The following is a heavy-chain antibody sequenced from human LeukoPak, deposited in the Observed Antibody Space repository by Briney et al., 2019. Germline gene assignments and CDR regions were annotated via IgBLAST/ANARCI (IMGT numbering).Heavy chain of an antibody. CDR1: GFTFSSYG. J-gene: IGHJ5*02. Sequence: GGSLRLSCAASGFTFSSYGMHWVRQAPGKGLEWVSVIYSGGSTYYADSVKGRFTISRDNSKNTLYLQMNSLRAEDTAVYYCAREARGATNWFDPWGQGTLVTVSS. D-gene: IGHD5-12*01. CDR2: IYSGGST. CDR3: AREARGATNWFDP. V-gene: IGHV3-53*01.